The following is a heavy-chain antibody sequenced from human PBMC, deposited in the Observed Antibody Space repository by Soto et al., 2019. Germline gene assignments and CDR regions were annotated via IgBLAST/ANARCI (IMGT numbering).Heavy chain of an antibody. CDR3: AKNGLPYGSSWLDH. D-gene: IGHD6-13*01. V-gene: IGHV3-7*03. CDR1: GFMFSTYW. Sequence: EVQLVESGGGLVQPGGSLRLSCAASGFMFSTYWMTWVRQAPGKGLEWVANIKQDGSEKYYVDSVKGRFSVSRDNAENSLHLQISSLRVDDTAVYYCAKNGLPYGSSWLDHCGQGTLVTVSS. J-gene: IGHJ4*02. CDR2: IKQDGSEK.